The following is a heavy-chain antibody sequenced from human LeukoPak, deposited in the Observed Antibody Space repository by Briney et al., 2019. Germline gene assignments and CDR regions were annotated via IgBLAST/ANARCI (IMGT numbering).Heavy chain of an antibody. V-gene: IGHV4-39*01. CDR3: ASAMTEVVIDAFDD. J-gene: IGHJ3*01. Sequence: PSETLSLTSTVSGGYISNNSNYWGWIRQPPGKGLEWIGTIYYSGNTYYNPSLKSRVTISIDTSKNQFSLKLSSVTAADTAVYYCASAMTEVVIDAFDDWGYGSMVTVSS. CDR2: IYYSGNT. CDR1: GGYISNNSNY. D-gene: IGHD2-2*01.